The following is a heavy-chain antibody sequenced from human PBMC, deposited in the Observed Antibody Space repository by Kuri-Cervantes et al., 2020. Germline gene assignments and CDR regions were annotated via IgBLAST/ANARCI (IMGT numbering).Heavy chain of an antibody. V-gene: IGHV3-30-3*01. CDR3: ARETLIAYGVPDY. J-gene: IGHJ4*02. CDR2: ISYDGSNK. CDR1: GFTFSSYA. D-gene: IGHD4-17*01. Sequence: GGSLRLSCAASGFTFSSYAMHWVRQAPGKGLEWVAVISYDGSNKYYADSVKGRFTISRDNAKNLLYLQMNSLRLEDTAVYYCARETLIAYGVPDYWGQGTLVTVSS.